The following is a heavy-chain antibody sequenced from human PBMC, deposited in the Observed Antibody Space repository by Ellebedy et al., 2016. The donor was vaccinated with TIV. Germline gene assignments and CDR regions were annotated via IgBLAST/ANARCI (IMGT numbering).Heavy chain of an antibody. D-gene: IGHD2/OR15-2a*01. CDR2: ISYDGSNK. Sequence: GGSLRLSCAASGFTFNSYGMHWVRQAPGKGLEWVAVISYDGSNKYYADSVKGRFTIARDNSRNTLYLQMNSLRAEDTAVYYCAKGAEYPGYFDYWGRGTLVTVSS. CDR1: GFTFNSYG. CDR3: AKGAEYPGYFDY. J-gene: IGHJ4*02. V-gene: IGHV3-30*18.